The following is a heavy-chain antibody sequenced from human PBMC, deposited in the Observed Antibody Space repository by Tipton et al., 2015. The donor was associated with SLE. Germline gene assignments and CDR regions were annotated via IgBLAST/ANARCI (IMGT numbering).Heavy chain of an antibody. CDR3: ARARGPIDS. CDR2: IYSGGGT. Sequence: SLRLSCTASGFSFSNAWMSWIRLAPGRGLEWVSAIYSGGGTFYADSVKGRFTISRDNSKNTLYLQMNSLRAEDTAVYYCARARGPIDSWGQGTLVTVSS. CDR1: GFSFSNAW. V-gene: IGHV3-66*02. J-gene: IGHJ4*02.